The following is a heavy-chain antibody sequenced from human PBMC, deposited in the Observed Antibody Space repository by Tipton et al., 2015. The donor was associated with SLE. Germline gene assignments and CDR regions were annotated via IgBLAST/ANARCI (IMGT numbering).Heavy chain of an antibody. CDR2: IQRKSEGETT. J-gene: IGHJ4*02. CDR3: ATEGTRIYHFDF. V-gene: IGHV3-15*01. Sequence: SLRLSCAASGFTFSDHYMDWVRQAPGKGLEWVGRIQRKSEGETTHFAAPVQGRFTISRDDSKNTLYLQMNSLKNDDTAVYYCATEGTRIYHFDFWGQGALVTVSS. CDR1: GFTFSDHY. D-gene: IGHD1-7*01.